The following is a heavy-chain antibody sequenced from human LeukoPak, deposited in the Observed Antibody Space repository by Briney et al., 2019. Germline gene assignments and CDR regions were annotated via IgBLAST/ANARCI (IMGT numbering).Heavy chain of an antibody. CDR3: AKGHCTNGICWLD. Sequence: PGGSLRLSCAAPGFPVSSTYMSWVRQAPGKGLGWVSIIYSAGSTYYADSVKGRFTISRDNSKNTLYLQMNSLRAEDTAVYYCAKGHCTNGICWLDWGQGTLVTVSS. CDR2: IYSAGST. V-gene: IGHV3-53*01. J-gene: IGHJ4*02. D-gene: IGHD2-8*01. CDR1: GFPVSSTY.